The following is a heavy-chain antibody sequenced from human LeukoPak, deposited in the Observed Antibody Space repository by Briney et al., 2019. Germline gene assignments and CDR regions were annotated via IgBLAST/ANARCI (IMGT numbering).Heavy chain of an antibody. CDR1: GFTFSNYG. V-gene: IGHV3-30*19. CDR3: ARAPRGFLPTYYYYGLDV. J-gene: IGHJ6*02. Sequence: PGGSLRLSCAASGFTFSNYGMHWVRQAPGKGLEWVAVISYDGSNKYYADSVKGRFTISRDNSKNTPYLQMNSLTAEDTAVYYCARAPRGFLPTYYYYGLDVWGQGTTVTVSS. D-gene: IGHD2-15*01. CDR2: ISYDGSNK.